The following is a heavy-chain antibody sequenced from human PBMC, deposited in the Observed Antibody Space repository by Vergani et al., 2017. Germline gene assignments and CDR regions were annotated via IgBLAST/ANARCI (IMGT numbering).Heavy chain of an antibody. Sequence: QMQLVQSGPEVKKPGTSVKVSCKASGFTFTSSAVQWVRQARGQRLEWIGWIVVGSGNTNYAQKFQGRVTITADESTSTAYMELSSLRSEDTAVYYCARGLSYGGRIWYFDLWGRGTLVTVSS. CDR1: GFTFTSSA. D-gene: IGHD3-16*01. CDR3: ARGLSYGGRIWYFDL. CDR2: IVVGSGNT. J-gene: IGHJ2*01. V-gene: IGHV1-58*01.